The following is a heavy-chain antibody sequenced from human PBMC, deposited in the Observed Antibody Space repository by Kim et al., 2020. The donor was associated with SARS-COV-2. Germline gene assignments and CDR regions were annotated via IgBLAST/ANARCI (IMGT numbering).Heavy chain of an antibody. CDR1: GFTFSSYA. CDR2: ISGSGGST. J-gene: IGHJ4*02. Sequence: GGSLRLSCAASGFTFSSYAMSWVRQAPGKGLEWVSAISGSGGSTYYADSVKGRFTISRDNSKNTLYLQMNSLRAEDTAVYYCANQYSSTLERDYFDYWGQGTLVTVSS. D-gene: IGHD6-19*01. V-gene: IGHV3-23*01. CDR3: ANQYSSTLERDYFDY.